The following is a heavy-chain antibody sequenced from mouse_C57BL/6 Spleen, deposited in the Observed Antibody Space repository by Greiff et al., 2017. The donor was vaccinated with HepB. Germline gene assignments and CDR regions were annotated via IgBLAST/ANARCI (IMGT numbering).Heavy chain of an antibody. V-gene: IGHV1-82*01. J-gene: IGHJ4*01. CDR1: GYAFSSSW. CDR3: ARVGMVTTRDYYAMDY. Sequence: QVQLKESGPELVKPGASVKISCKASGYAFSSSWMNWVKQRPGKGLEWIGRIYPGDGDTNYNGKFKGKATLTADKSSSTAYMQLSSLTSEDSAVYFCARVGMVTTRDYYAMDYWGQGTSVTVSS. D-gene: IGHD2-2*01. CDR2: IYPGDGDT.